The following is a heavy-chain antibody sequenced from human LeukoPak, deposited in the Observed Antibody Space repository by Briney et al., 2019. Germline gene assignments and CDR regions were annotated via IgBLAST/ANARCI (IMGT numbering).Heavy chain of an antibody. D-gene: IGHD6-19*01. CDR3: ARAEKAVTGTLDS. J-gene: IGHJ4*02. V-gene: IGHV4-59*01. CDR1: GGSISSYY. Sequence: SETLSLTCTVSGGSISSYYWSWIRQPPGKGLEWIGYIYYSGSTNYNPSLKSRVTISVDTSKNQFSLRLTSVTAADTAVYYCARAEKAVTGTLDSWGQGTLITVSS. CDR2: IYYSGST.